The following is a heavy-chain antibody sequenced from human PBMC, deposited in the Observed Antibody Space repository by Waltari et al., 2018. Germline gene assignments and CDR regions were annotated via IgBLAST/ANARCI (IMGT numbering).Heavy chain of an antibody. D-gene: IGHD3-10*01. CDR3: ARGEYGRSDY. Sequence: QVQLQESGPGLVKPSETLSLTCRVAGESISIYFWSWIRQSAGKGLEWIGRLYPRGTHDYNPSLKSRVTMSVDTSKNHFYLNLTSVTAADTAVYYCARGEYGRSDYWGQGTLVTVSS. CDR1: GESISIYF. J-gene: IGHJ4*02. V-gene: IGHV4-4*07. CDR2: LYPRGTH.